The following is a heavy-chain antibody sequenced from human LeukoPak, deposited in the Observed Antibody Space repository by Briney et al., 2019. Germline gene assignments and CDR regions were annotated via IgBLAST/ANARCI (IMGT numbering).Heavy chain of an antibody. CDR2: IWYDGSNK. V-gene: IGHV3-33*08. CDR3: ARDKLLVPYYFDY. CDR1: GFTFSSYG. J-gene: IGHJ4*02. D-gene: IGHD2-2*01. Sequence: PGGSLRLSCAASGFTFSSYGMHWVRQAPGKGLEWVAVIWYDGSNKYYADSVKGRFTISRDNSKNTLYLQMNSLRAEDTAVYYCARDKLLVPYYFDYWGQGTLVTVSS.